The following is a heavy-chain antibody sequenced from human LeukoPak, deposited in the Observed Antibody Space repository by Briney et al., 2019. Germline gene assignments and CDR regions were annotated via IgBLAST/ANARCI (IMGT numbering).Heavy chain of an antibody. Sequence: PGRSLRLSCAASGLTFSSYGMHWVRQAPGKGLEWVAVISYDGTIRNYADSMKGRFTISRDNSKNTLYLQMNSLTAEDTALYYCAKGGCSSTTCYLANPWGQGTLVTVSS. J-gene: IGHJ5*02. D-gene: IGHD2-2*01. CDR2: ISYDGTIR. CDR3: AKGGCSSTTCYLANP. V-gene: IGHV3-30*18. CDR1: GLTFSSYG.